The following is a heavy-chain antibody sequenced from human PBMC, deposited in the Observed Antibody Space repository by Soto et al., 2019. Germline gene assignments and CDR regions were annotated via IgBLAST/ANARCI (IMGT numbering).Heavy chain of an antibody. V-gene: IGHV4-34*01. Sequence: SDTLSLTCAVYGGSFSGYYWSWIRQPPGKGLEWIGEINHSGSTNYNPSLKSRVTISVDTSKNQFSLKLSSVTAADTAVYYCARVKQQLVRWWLDPWGQGTLVTVSS. CDR3: ARVKQQLVRWWLDP. CDR1: GGSFSGYY. D-gene: IGHD6-13*01. J-gene: IGHJ5*02. CDR2: INHSGST.